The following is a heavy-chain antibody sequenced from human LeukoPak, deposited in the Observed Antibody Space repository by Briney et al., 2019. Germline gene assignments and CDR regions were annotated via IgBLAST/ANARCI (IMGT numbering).Heavy chain of an antibody. V-gene: IGHV3-74*01. CDR1: GFTFSSYS. Sequence: GGSLRLSCAASGFTFSSYSMNWVRQAPGKGLVWVSRINTDGSSTSYADSVKGRFTVSRDNAKNTLYLQMNSLRAEDTAVYYCARIYDFWSGTAVSYWGQGTLVTVSS. CDR3: ARIYDFWSGTAVSY. CDR2: INTDGSST. D-gene: IGHD3-3*01. J-gene: IGHJ4*02.